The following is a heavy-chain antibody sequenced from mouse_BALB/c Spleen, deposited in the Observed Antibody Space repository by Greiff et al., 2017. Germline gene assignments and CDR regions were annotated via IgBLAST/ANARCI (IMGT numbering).Heavy chain of an antibody. CDR2: INSNGGST. V-gene: IGHV5-6-2*01. CDR3: ARHGDGYSYYFDY. D-gene: IGHD2-3*01. J-gene: IGHJ2*01. Sequence: EVMLVESGGGLVKLGGSLKLSCAASGFTFSSYYMSWVRQTPEKRLELVAAINSNGGSTYYPDTVKGRFTISRDNAKNTLYLQMSSLKSEDTALYYCARHGDGYSYYFDYWGQGTTLTVSS. CDR1: GFTFSSYY.